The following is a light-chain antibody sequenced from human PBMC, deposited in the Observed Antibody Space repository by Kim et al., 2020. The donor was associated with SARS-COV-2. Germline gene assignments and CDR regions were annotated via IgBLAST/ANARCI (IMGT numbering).Light chain of an antibody. CDR1: YTGVKK. V-gene: IGLV3-9*01. CDR3: QVWVSGYEYV. J-gene: IGLJ1*01. Sequence: SYELTQPLSASVGPGQTAGITCEIKYTGVKKVHWYQQKTGQAPVLVIYGDTNRPSGIPERFSGSKSGNTATLTITRVRAGDEADNYCQVWVSGYEYVVGTGTKVTVL. CDR2: GDT.